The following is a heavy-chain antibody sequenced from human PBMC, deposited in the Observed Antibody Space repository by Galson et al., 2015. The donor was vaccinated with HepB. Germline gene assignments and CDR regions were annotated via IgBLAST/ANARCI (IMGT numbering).Heavy chain of an antibody. CDR1: GYTFNKYG. J-gene: IGHJ4*02. CDR2: ISTNRGNT. V-gene: IGHV1-18*01. CDR3: ARDVDLALDY. Sequence: SVKVSCKASGYTFNKYGIRWVRQSPGQGLVWMGWISTNRGNTKHAQNFQGRVTMTTETSTNTAYMELRSLRSADTAVYYCARDVDLALDYWGQGTLVTVSS.